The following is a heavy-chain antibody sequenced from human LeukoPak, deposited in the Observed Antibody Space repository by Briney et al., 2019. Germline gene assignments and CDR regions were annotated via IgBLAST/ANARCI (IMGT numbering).Heavy chain of an antibody. Sequence: QAGGSLRLSCAASGFTFSSYWMHWVRQAPGKGLVWVSRINSDGSSTSYADSVKGRFTISRDNAKNTLYLQMNSLRAEDTAVYYCASTYYDSSGYYYDAFDIWGQGTMVTVSS. CDR3: ASTYYDSSGYYYDAFDI. J-gene: IGHJ3*02. D-gene: IGHD3-22*01. V-gene: IGHV3-74*01. CDR2: INSDGSST. CDR1: GFTFSSYW.